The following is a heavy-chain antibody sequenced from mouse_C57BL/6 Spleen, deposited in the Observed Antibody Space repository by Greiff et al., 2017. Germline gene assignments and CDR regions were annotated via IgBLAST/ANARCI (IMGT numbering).Heavy chain of an antibody. V-gene: IGHV5-17*01. CDR3: ATNWDEAWFAY. CDR1: GFTFSDYG. Sequence: EVQLVESGGGLVKPGGSLKLSCAASGFTFSDYGMPWVRQAPEKGLGWVAYISSGSSTIYYADTVKGRFTISRDNAKNTLFLQMTSLRSEDTAMYYCATNWDEAWFAYWGQGTLVTVSA. J-gene: IGHJ3*01. CDR2: ISSGSSTI. D-gene: IGHD4-1*01.